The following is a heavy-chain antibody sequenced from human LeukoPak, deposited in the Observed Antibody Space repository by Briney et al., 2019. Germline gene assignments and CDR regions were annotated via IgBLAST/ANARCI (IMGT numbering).Heavy chain of an antibody. Sequence: GASVTVSCKASGYTFTSYYMHWVRQAPGQGLEWMGIINPSGGSTSYAQKFQGRVTMTRDMSTSTVYMELSSLRPEDTAVYYCAREIAVAGTWFDYWGQGTLVTVSS. J-gene: IGHJ4*02. V-gene: IGHV1-46*01. CDR1: GYTFTSYY. CDR3: AREIAVAGTWFDY. D-gene: IGHD6-19*01. CDR2: INPSGGST.